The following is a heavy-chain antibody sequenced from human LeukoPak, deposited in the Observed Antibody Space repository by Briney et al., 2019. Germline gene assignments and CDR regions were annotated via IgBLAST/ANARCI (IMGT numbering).Heavy chain of an antibody. CDR1: GGPISSGGYY. Sequence: SETLTLTCTVSGGPISSGGYYWSWIRQHPGKGLEWIGYIYYSGSTYYNPSLKSRVTISVDTSKNQFSLKLGSVTAADTAVYYCARGLMTVAGAFDYWGQGTLVTVSS. J-gene: IGHJ4*02. V-gene: IGHV4-31*03. D-gene: IGHD6-19*01. CDR2: IYYSGST. CDR3: ARGLMTVAGAFDY.